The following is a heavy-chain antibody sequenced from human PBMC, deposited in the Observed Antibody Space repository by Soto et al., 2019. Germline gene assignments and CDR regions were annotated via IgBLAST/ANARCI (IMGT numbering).Heavy chain of an antibody. Sequence: ASVKVSCKASGYPFTTYHMHCVRQAPGPGLEWRGMIDPSDGTTTYAQKLQGRVTMTRDTATSTVYMELSSLRSEDTAVYYCARDEVRDVQTDAFDIWGQGTMVTVSS. CDR1: GYPFTTYH. J-gene: IGHJ3*02. CDR3: ARDEVRDVQTDAFDI. CDR2: IDPSDGTT. V-gene: IGHV1-46*04.